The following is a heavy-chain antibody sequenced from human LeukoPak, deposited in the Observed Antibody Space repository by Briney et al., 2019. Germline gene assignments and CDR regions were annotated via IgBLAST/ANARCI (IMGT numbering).Heavy chain of an antibody. CDR3: ARAHYTYYALDV. CDR1: GGSISSNNW. J-gene: IGHJ6*02. CDR2: IHHSGST. Sequence: TSETLCLTCAVSGGSISSNNWWSWVRQPPGRGLEGFGEIHHSGSTNYNPSLNSRVTISVDKSKNQLSLKLSSVIAADTAVYYCARAHYTYYALDVWGQGTTVTVSS. V-gene: IGHV4-4*02.